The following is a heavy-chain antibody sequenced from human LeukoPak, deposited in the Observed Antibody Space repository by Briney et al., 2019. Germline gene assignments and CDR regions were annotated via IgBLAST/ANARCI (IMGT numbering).Heavy chain of an antibody. D-gene: IGHD6-19*01. V-gene: IGHV4-39*01. CDR1: GGSIRSSYYY. CDR3: ARLRVAGDLDY. J-gene: IGHJ4*02. Sequence: PSETLSLTCTVSGGSIRSSYYYWGWIRQPPGKGLEWIGSIYYSGSTYYNPSLKSRVTISVDTSKNQFSLKLSSVTAADTAVYYCARLRVAGDLDYWGQGTLVTVSS. CDR2: IYYSGST.